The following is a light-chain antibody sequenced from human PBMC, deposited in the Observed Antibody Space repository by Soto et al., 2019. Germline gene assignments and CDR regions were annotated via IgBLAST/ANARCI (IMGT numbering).Light chain of an antibody. J-gene: IGKJ4*01. V-gene: IGKV3-11*01. CDR3: QHRSTWPLT. CDR2: DAS. CDR1: QSISSY. Sequence: EIVVTQSPATLSLSPGERATLSCRASQSISSYLAWYQQKPGQAPRLLIYDASNRATGIPARFSGGGSGTDFTLTISSLEPEDFAVYYCQHRSTWPLTFGGGTKVEIK.